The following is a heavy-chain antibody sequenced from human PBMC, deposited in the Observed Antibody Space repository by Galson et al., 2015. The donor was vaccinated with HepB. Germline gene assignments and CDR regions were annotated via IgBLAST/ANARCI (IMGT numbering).Heavy chain of an antibody. CDR3: ARGTTLSWTHAFDI. CDR1: GFTFSSYW. D-gene: IGHD2-2*01. J-gene: IGHJ3*02. V-gene: IGHV3-74*01. Sequence: SLRLSCAASGFTFSSYWMHWVRQAPGKGLVWVSRINSDGSSTSYADSVKGRFTISRDNAKNTLYLQMNSLRAEDTAVYYCARGTTLSWTHAFDIWGQGTMVTVSS. CDR2: INSDGSST.